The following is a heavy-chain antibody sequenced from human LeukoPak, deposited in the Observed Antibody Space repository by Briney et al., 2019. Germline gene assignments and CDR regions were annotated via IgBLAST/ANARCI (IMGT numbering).Heavy chain of an antibody. V-gene: IGHV4-34*01. CDR1: GGSFSGYY. Sequence: SETLSLTCAVYGGSFSGYYWSWIRQPPGKGLEWIGEINHSGSTNYNPSLKSRVTISVDTSKNQFSLKLSPVTAADTAVYYCARGRGNSSRWGQGTLVTVSS. D-gene: IGHD5-12*01. J-gene: IGHJ4*02. CDR2: INHSGST. CDR3: ARGRGNSSR.